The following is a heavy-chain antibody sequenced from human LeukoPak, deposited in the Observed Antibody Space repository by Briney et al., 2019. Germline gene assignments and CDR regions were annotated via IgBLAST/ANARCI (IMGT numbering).Heavy chain of an antibody. D-gene: IGHD1-26*01. CDR1: GDIFNSYS. Sequence: ALVKVSCKASGDIFNSYSISWVRQAPGQGLEWMGGIIPIFGSANYAQKFQGRVTITTDQSTSTAYMELSSLSSEDTAVYYCARVGRSRGSLPNSYYYMDVWGKGTTVTVSS. J-gene: IGHJ6*03. CDR2: IIPIFGSA. V-gene: IGHV1-69*05. CDR3: ARVGRSRGSLPNSYYYMDV.